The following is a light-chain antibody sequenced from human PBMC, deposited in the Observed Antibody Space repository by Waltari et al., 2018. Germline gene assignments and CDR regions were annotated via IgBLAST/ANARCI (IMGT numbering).Light chain of an antibody. CDR2: DAS. CDR1: SSDVGGYNY. J-gene: IGLJ1*01. Sequence: QSALTQPASVSGSPGQSITISCTGTSSDVGGYNYVSWYQQHPGKAPKYMINDASNRPSGVSNRFSGSKSGNTASLTISGLQAEDEADYYCSSYTTSTTLGVFGTGTKVTVL. CDR3: SSYTTSTTLGV. V-gene: IGLV2-14*03.